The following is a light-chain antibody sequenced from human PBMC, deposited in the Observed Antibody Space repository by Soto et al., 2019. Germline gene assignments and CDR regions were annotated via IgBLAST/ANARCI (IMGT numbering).Light chain of an antibody. CDR3: QQYNNWPPPCT. Sequence: EIVLTQSPGTLSLSPGERATLSCRASQSVSNNYLAWYQQKPGQAPRLLLYGASNRATGIPDRFSGSGFGTEFTLTITILQSEDFALYYCQQYNNWPPPCTFGQGTKVDIK. J-gene: IGKJ1*01. V-gene: IGKV3-15*01. CDR1: QSVSNN. CDR2: GAS.